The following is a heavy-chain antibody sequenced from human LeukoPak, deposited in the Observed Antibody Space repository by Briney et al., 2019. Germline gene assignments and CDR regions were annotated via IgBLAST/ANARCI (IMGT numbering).Heavy chain of an antibody. CDR3: ATEAHHYSSSSVDYD. J-gene: IGHJ4*02. D-gene: IGHD6-6*01. V-gene: IGHV1-24*01. CDR2: FDPEDGET. Sequence: ASVKVSCKVSGYTLTELSMHWVRQAPGKGLEWMGGFDPEDGETIYAQKFQGRVTMTEDTSTDTAYMELSSLRSEDTAVYYCATEAHHYSSSSVDYDWGQGTLVTVPS. CDR1: GYTLTELS.